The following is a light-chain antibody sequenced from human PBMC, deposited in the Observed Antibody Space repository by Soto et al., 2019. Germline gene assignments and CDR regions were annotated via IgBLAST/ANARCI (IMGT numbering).Light chain of an antibody. CDR1: SSDVGAYNY. J-gene: IGLJ1*01. CDR3: SSYGGSNNFGV. CDR2: EVS. Sequence: QSALTQPPSASGSPGQSVTISCTGTSSDVGAYNYVSWHQQHPGKVPKLIMYEVSKRPSGVPDRFSGSKSGNTGSLTVSGLQAEDEADYYCSSYGGSNNFGVFGTGTKLTVL. V-gene: IGLV2-8*01.